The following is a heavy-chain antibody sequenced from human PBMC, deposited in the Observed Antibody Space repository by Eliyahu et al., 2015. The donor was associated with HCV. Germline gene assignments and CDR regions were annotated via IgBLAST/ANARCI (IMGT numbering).Heavy chain of an antibody. CDR3: ATVRASVTHRAEYFQH. D-gene: IGHD5/OR15-5a*01. CDR2: ILPVFGSS. Sequence: QVQLEQSGAEVKKPGSSVKVSCKASGGTFRTLSINWGRQAPGQGLEWMGRILPVFGSSNYAQKFQGRVSITADESTATAYLELNSLTSDDTAIFYCATVRASVTHRAEYFQHWGQGTLVTVS. J-gene: IGHJ1*01. CDR1: GGTFRTLS. V-gene: IGHV1-69*01.